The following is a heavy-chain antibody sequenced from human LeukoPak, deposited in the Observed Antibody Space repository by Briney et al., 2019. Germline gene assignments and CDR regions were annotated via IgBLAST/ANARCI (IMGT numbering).Heavy chain of an antibody. CDR2: ISYDGSNK. D-gene: IGHD2-21*02. CDR3: ARDLGSDPY. V-gene: IGHV3-30*04. J-gene: IGHJ4*02. CDR1: GFTFSSYA. Sequence: HPGGSLRLSCAASGFTFSSYATHWVRQAPGKGLEWVAVISYDGSNKYYADSVKGRFTISRDNSKNTLYLQMNSLRAEDTAVYYCARDLGSDPYWGQGTLVTVSS.